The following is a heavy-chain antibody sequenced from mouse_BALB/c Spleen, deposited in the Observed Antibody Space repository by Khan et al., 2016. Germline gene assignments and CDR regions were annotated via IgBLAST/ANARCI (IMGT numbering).Heavy chain of an antibody. J-gene: IGHJ2*01. CDR2: INSNGGNT. V-gene: IGHV5-6-3*01. CDR1: GFTFNNYG. Sequence: EVELVESGGGLVQPGGSLKLSCAASGFTFNNYGMSWVRQTPDKRLELVATINSNGGNTYYPDNVKGRFTMSRDNAKKSMYPKMSSSKYEETAMYYLARVYNNGSPYFDYWGQGTTLTVSS. CDR3: ARVYNNGSPYFDY. D-gene: IGHD1-1*01.